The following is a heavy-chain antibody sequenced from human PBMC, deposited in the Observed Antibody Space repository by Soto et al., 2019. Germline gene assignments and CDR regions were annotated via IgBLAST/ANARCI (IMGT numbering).Heavy chain of an antibody. CDR2: VSIGGST. CDR3: AKRRGAGGHFDY. CDR1: GFTFSSYA. V-gene: IGHV3-23*01. D-gene: IGHD2-15*01. Sequence: GGSLRLSCAASGFTFSSYAMGWVRQGPGKGLEWVAVVSIGGSTHYADSVRGRFTISRDNSKNTLSLQMNSLTAEDTAVYFCAKRRGAGGHFDYWGQGALVTVPQ. J-gene: IGHJ4*02.